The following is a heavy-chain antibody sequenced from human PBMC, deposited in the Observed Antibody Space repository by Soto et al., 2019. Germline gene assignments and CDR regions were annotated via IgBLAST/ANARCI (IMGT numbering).Heavy chain of an antibody. CDR2: ISGSGGST. CDR1: GFTFSSYA. CDR3: AKALRITIFGRFGY. Sequence: HPGGSLRLSCAASGFTFSSYAMSWVRQAPGKGLEWVSAISGSGGSTYYADSVKGRFTISRDNSKNTLYLQMNSLRAEDTAVYYCAKALRITIFGRFGYWGQGTLVTVSS. J-gene: IGHJ4*02. D-gene: IGHD3-3*01. V-gene: IGHV3-23*01.